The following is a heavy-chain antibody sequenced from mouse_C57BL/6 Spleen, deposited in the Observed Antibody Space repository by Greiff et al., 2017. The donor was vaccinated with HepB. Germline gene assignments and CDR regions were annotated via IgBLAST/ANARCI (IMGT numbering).Heavy chain of an antibody. CDR2: INPGSGGT. D-gene: IGHD1-1*01. V-gene: IGHV1-54*01. CDR1: GYAFTNYL. CDR3: ARSITTVVVNWYFDV. Sequence: VQGVESGAELVRPGTSVKVSCKASGYAFTNYLIEWVKQRPGQGLEWIGVINPGSGGTNYNEKFKGKATLTADKSSSTAYMQLSSLTSEDSAVYFCARSITTVVVNWYFDVWGTGPTVTVSS. J-gene: IGHJ1*03.